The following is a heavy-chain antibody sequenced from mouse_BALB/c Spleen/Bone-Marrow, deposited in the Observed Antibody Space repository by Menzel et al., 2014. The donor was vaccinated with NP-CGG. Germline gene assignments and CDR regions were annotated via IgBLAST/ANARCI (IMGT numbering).Heavy chain of an antibody. CDR3: ARGNPLYAMDY. V-gene: IGHV1-7*01. J-gene: IGHJ4*01. CDR1: GHTFTSYW. Sequence: QVQLQQSGAELAKPGASVKVSCKASGHTFTSYWMHWVKQRPGQGLEWIGYINPSTGYTDYNQKFNDKATLTADKSSSTAYMQLSSLTSKDSAVYYCARGNPLYAMDYWGQGTSVTVSS. CDR2: INPSTGYT. D-gene: IGHD2-1*01.